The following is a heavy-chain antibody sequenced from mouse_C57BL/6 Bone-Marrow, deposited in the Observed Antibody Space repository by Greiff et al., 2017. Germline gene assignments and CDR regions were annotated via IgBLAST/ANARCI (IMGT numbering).Heavy chain of an antibody. Sequence: QVQLKESGAELVRPGTSVKVSCKASGYAFTNYLIEWVKQRPGQGLEWIGVINPGSGGTNYNETFNGKATLTADKSSSPAYMQLSSLPSEHSAGYFCAKNYYGRSYAWYFDVGGTGTTVTVSS. V-gene: IGHV1-54*01. CDR1: GYAFTNYL. J-gene: IGHJ1*03. CDR2: INPGSGGT. D-gene: IGHD1-1*01. CDR3: AKNYYGRSYAWYFDV.